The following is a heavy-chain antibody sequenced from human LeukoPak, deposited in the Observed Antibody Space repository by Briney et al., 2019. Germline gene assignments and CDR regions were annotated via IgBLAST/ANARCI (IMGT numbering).Heavy chain of an antibody. V-gene: IGHV4-30-2*01. Sequence: SQTMSLTCAVSGGSISSGGYSWSWIWQPPGKGLEWIGYIYHSGSTYYNPSLKSRVTISVDRSKNQFSLKLSSVTAADTAVYYCARTSSGYYWGYAFDIWGQGTMVTVSS. J-gene: IGHJ3*02. CDR2: IYHSGST. CDR1: GGSISSGGYS. D-gene: IGHD3-22*01. CDR3: ARTSSGYYWGYAFDI.